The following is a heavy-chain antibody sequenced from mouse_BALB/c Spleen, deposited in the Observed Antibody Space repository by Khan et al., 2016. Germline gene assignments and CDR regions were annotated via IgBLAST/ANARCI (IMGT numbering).Heavy chain of an antibody. D-gene: IGHD2-1*01. Sequence: VQLQESGPGLVAPSQSLSITCTVSGFSLTNYGVHWVRQPPGKGLEWLGIIWTGGSTNYNSALMSRLSIIKDNSKSQIFLKMDSLQTDDTAMYXYARDYGNSFYFAMDYWGQGTSVTVSS. J-gene: IGHJ4*01. CDR1: GFSLTNYG. V-gene: IGHV2-9*02. CDR2: IWTGGST. CDR3: ARDYGNSFYFAMDY.